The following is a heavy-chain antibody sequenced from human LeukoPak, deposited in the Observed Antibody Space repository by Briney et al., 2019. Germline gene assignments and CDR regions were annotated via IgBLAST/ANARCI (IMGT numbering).Heavy chain of an antibody. CDR3: ARAGGVTIFAVVTAPYYQYYGLDV. V-gene: IGHV1-46*01. D-gene: IGHD3-3*01. CDR1: GYTFTNYY. Sequence: ASVKVSCKASGYTFTNYYIHWVRQAPGQGLEWMGIINPSGGSTSYAQTFQGRVTMSRDTSTNTVYMELSSLRSEDTAVYYCARAGGVTIFAVVTAPYYQYYGLDVWGQGTTVTVSS. CDR2: INPSGGST. J-gene: IGHJ6*02.